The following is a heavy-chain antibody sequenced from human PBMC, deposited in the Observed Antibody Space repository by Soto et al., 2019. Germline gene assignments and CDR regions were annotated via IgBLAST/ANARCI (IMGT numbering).Heavy chain of an antibody. CDR2: IYYSGST. CDR3: ARALRVVVVAAPGFDP. D-gene: IGHD2-15*01. Sequence: QVQLQESGPGLVKPSQTLSLTCTVSGGSISSGGYYWSWIRQHPGKGLEWIGYIYYSGSTYYNPSLKSRVTISVETSKNQFSLKLSSVTAADTAVYYCARALRVVVVAAPGFDPWGQGTLVTVSS. CDR1: GGSISSGGYY. J-gene: IGHJ5*02. V-gene: IGHV4-31*03.